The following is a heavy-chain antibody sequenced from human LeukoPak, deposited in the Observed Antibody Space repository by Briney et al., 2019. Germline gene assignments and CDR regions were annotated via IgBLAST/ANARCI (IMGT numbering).Heavy chain of an antibody. CDR3: ARDHPPYSGSYGDAFDI. J-gene: IGHJ3*02. CDR2: INHSGST. CDR1: GGSFSGHY. Sequence: SETLSLTCIVYGGSFSGHYWSWIRQPPGKGLEWIGEINHSGSTNYNPSLKSRVTISVDTSKNQFSLQLNSVTPEDTAVYYCARDHPPYSGSYGDAFDIWGQGTMVTVSS. V-gene: IGHV4-34*01. D-gene: IGHD1-26*01.